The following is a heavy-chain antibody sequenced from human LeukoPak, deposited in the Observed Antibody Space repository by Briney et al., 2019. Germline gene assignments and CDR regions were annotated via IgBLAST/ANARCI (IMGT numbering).Heavy chain of an antibody. D-gene: IGHD3-10*02. Sequence: QSGGSLRLSCAASGFTVSSNYMSWVRQAPGKGLEWVSYISSSSSTIYYADSVKGRFTISRDNAKNSLYLQMNSLRAEDTAVYYCAELGITMIGGVWGKGTTVTISS. V-gene: IGHV3-48*04. J-gene: IGHJ6*04. CDR2: ISSSSSTI. CDR1: GFTVSSNY. CDR3: AELGITMIGGV.